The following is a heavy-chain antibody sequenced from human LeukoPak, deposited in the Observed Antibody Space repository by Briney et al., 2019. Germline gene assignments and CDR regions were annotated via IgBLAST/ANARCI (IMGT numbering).Heavy chain of an antibody. J-gene: IGHJ6*03. CDR1: GGTFSSYA. CDR2: IIPIFGTA. Sequence: SVKVSCKASGGTFSSYAISWLRQAPGQGLEWMGGIIPIFGTANYAQKFQGRVTITTDESTSTAYMELSSLRSEDTAVYYCARSAAAMVMDYYYYYMDVWGKGTTVTVSS. D-gene: IGHD2-2*01. CDR3: ARSAAAMVMDYYYYYMDV. V-gene: IGHV1-69*05.